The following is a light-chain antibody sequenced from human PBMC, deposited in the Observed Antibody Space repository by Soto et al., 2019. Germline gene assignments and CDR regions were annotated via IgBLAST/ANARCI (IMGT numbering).Light chain of an antibody. Sequence: QSALTQPASVSGSPGQSITISCTGTSSDVGGYNYVSWYQQHPGKAPKLMIYDVSNRPSGVSNRFSGSKSANTASLTISGLQAEDEADYYCSSYTGSSTYVVFGGGTSSPS. J-gene: IGLJ2*01. CDR2: DVS. CDR1: SSDVGGYNY. CDR3: SSYTGSSTYVV. V-gene: IGLV2-14*01.